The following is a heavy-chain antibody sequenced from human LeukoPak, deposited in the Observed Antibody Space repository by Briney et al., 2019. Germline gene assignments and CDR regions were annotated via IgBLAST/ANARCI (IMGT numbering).Heavy chain of an antibody. J-gene: IGHJ4*02. V-gene: IGHV4-31*03. CDR3: ARDRCWGVYDCQIDY. CDR1: GGSISSGGYY. CDR2: IYYSGST. Sequence: PSQTLSLTCTVSGGSISSGGYYWSWIRQHPGKGLEWIGYIYYSGSTYYNPSLKSRVTISVDTSKNQFSLKLSSVTAADTAVYYCARDRCWGVYDCQIDYWGQGTLVTVSS. D-gene: IGHD3-10*01.